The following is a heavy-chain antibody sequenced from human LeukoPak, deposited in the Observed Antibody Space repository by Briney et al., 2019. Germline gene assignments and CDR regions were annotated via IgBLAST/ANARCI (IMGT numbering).Heavy chain of an antibody. Sequence: PGGSLRLSCAASGFTFSSYSMNWVRQAPGKGLEWVSYISSSSSTIYYADSVKGRFTISRDNAKNSLYLQMNILRAEDTAVYYCASTDYGEMLYFDYWGQGTLVTVSS. J-gene: IGHJ4*02. V-gene: IGHV3-48*01. D-gene: IGHD4-17*01. CDR2: ISSSSSTI. CDR1: GFTFSSYS. CDR3: ASTDYGEMLYFDY.